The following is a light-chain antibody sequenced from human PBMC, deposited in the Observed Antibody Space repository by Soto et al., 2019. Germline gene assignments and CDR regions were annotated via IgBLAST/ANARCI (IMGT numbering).Light chain of an antibody. CDR1: QSLLHSNGYNY. CDR2: LGS. CDR3: MQALQAQG. J-gene: IGKJ4*01. Sequence: DIAMTQSPLSLPVTPGEPASISCRPSQSLLHSNGYNYLDWYLQKPGQSPQLLIYLGSNRAYGLPARVSGSGSGTESTMKTSRVEGEDLWVYYCMQALQAQGFGGGAKVESK. V-gene: IGKV2-28*01.